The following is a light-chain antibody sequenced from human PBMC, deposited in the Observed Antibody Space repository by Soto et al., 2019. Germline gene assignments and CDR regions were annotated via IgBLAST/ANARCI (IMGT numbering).Light chain of an antibody. CDR3: QQYGNSPIT. CDR2: ATS. Sequence: DIQMTQSPSSLSASVGDRVTITCRASQSISGHLNWYQHKPGKAPELLIYATSTLHIGVPSRFSGSGSGTDFTLTISRLEPEDFAVYYCQQYGNSPITFGQGTRLEIK. CDR1: QSISGH. J-gene: IGKJ5*01. V-gene: IGKV1-39*01.